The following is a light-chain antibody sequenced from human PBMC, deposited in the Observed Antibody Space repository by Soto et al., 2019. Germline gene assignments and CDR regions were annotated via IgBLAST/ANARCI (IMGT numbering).Light chain of an antibody. CDR1: QSVSSSY. CDR3: QQANSFPLT. Sequence: EIVLTQSPGTLSLSPGERATLSCRASQSVSSSYLAWYQQKPGHAPRLLIYGASSRATGIPDRFSGSGSGTDFTLTISRLEPEDFATYYCQQANSFPLTFGGGTKVDIK. J-gene: IGKJ4*01. V-gene: IGKV3-20*01. CDR2: GAS.